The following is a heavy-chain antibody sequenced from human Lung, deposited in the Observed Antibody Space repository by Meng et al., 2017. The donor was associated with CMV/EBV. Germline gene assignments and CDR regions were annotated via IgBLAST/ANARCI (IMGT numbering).Heavy chain of an antibody. CDR3: PRDIEKIAADAFDI. D-gene: IGHD6-13*01. V-gene: IGHV3-30-3*01. J-gene: IGHJ3*02. Sequence: SXKISXAASGFTFSLYGMHWVRQAPGKGLEWVALISYDGTNKKYADSVKGRFTISRDNSKKTLYLQMNSLRAEDTAVYYCPRDIEKIAADAFDIWGQVSXVTVSS. CDR2: ISYDGTNK. CDR1: GFTFSLYG.